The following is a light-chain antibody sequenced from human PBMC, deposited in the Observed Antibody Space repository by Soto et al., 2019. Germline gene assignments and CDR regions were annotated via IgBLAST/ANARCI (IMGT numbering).Light chain of an antibody. J-gene: IGLJ2*01. V-gene: IGLV2-14*01. CDR2: EVS. CDR3: TSYTNSNIPVV. Sequence: QSALTQPASVSGSPGQSITISCTGTSSDVGGYNYVSWYQHHPGKAPKLIIYEVSIRPSGVSDRFSGSKSVNTASLTISGLQAEDEANYYCTSYTNSNIPVVFGGGTKLTVL. CDR1: SSDVGGYNY.